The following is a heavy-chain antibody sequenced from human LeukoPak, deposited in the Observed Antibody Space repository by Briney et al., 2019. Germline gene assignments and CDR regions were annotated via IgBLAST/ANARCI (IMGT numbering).Heavy chain of an antibody. CDR2: IPVSGDPT. D-gene: IGHD4-17*01. CDR1: GFTFSSSW. CDR3: AKDPNGDYVGAFDM. J-gene: IGHJ3*02. V-gene: IGHV3-23*01. Sequence: GGSLRLPCAASGFTFSSSWMSWVRQAPGKGLEWVSSIPVSGDPTYYADSVRGRFTVSRDNSKSSLYLQMNGLRAEDTALYYCAKDPNGDYVGAFDMWGQGTMVTVSS.